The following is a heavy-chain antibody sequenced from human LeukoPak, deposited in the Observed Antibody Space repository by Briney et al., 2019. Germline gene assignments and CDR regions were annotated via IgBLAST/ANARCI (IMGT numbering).Heavy chain of an antibody. CDR1: GFTXSXYX. J-gene: IGHJ4*02. V-gene: IGHV3-7*04. CDR2: XNXXGSDT. Sequence: PGGSLRLSCAASGFTXSXYXXGWVXXAPGKXLEXVAXXNXXGSDTYYVDSVKGRFSISRDNAKNSLYLQINSLRAEDTAVYSCARVGRWGTQFGTTDSSLDYWGQETLVTVSS. CDR3: ARVGRWGTQFGTTDSSLDY. D-gene: IGHD2/OR15-2a*01.